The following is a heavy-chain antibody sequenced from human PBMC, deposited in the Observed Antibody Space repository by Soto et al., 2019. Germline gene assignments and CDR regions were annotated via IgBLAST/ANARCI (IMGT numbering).Heavy chain of an antibody. CDR1: GYTFTGYY. D-gene: IGHD3-10*01. Sequence: QVQLVQSGAEVKKPGASVKVSCKASGYTFTGYYMHWVRQAPGQGLEWMGWINPNSGGTNYAQKIQGWVTMTRDTSISTAYMELSRLRSDDTAVYYCARGNGSGSYYYFDYWGQGTLVTVSS. J-gene: IGHJ4*02. CDR3: ARGNGSGSYYYFDY. V-gene: IGHV1-2*04. CDR2: INPNSGGT.